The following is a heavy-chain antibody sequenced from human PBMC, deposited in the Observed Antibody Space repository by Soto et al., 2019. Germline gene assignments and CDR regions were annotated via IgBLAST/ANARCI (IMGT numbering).Heavy chain of an antibody. CDR2: IYYSGST. V-gene: IGHV4-30-4*01. CDR1: GGSISSGDYY. CDR3: ARAGANHDDFGSCPTQYGMDV. J-gene: IGHJ6*02. D-gene: IGHD3-3*01. Sequence: SETLSLTCTVSGGSISSGDYYWSWIRQPPGKGLEWIGYIYYSGSTYYNPSLKSRVTISVDTSKNQFSLKLNPATAADTAVYYCARAGANHDDFGSCPTQYGMDVCGQGTTVTVSS.